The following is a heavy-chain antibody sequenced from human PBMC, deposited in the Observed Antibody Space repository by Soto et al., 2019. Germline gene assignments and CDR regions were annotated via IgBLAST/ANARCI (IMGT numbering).Heavy chain of an antibody. CDR3: AREWRSGTGIMYNWFDP. Sequence: GGSLRLSCAASGFTVSSYLMHWVRQAPGKGLVWVSRINSDGSSTSFADSVKGRVTISVDKSKNQFSLKLISVTAADTAVYYRAREWRSGTGIMYNWFDPWGQGTLVTVSS. V-gene: IGHV3-74*01. CDR2: INSDGSST. J-gene: IGHJ5*02. D-gene: IGHD1-26*01. CDR1: GFTVSSYL.